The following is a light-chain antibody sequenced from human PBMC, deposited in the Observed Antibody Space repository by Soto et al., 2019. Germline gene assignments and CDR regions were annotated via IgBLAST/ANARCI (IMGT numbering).Light chain of an antibody. CDR2: GAS. CDR3: QQYNNWPPK. J-gene: IGKJ1*01. V-gene: IGKV3-15*01. Sequence: EIVLTQSPDALSLSPGERSTLSCMAIQSVSSNLAWYQQKPGQAPRLLIYGASTRATGIPARFSGSGSGTEFTLTISSLQSEDFEFYYCQQYNNWPPKFGQGTKVDIK. CDR1: QSVSSN.